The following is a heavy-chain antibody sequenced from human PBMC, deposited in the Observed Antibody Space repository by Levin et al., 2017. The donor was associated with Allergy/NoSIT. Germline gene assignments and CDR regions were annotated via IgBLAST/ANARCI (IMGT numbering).Heavy chain of an antibody. V-gene: IGHV3-23*01. Sequence: GESLKISCAASGFIFSSYAMSWVRQAPGKGLEWVSTISGDGGSTYYADSVKGRITISRDNSKNTLYLQMNSLRAEDTAVYYCAKGLTTVITRDWFDPWGQGTLVTVSS. CDR1: GFIFSSYA. D-gene: IGHD4-17*01. J-gene: IGHJ5*02. CDR2: ISGDGGST. CDR3: AKGLTTVITRDWFDP.